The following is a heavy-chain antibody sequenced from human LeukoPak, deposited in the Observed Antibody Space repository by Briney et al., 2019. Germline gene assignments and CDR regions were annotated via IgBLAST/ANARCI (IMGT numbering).Heavy chain of an antibody. V-gene: IGHV4-39*01. Sequence: PSETLSLTCTVSGGSISSSSYYWGWIRQPPGKGLEWIGSIYYSGSTYYNPSLKSRVTISVDTSKNQFSLKLSSVTAADTAVYYCARHFSQPWQWLTLWGQGTLVIVSS. J-gene: IGHJ4*02. CDR1: GGSISSSSYY. CDR3: ARHFSQPWQWLTL. D-gene: IGHD6-19*01. CDR2: IYYSGST.